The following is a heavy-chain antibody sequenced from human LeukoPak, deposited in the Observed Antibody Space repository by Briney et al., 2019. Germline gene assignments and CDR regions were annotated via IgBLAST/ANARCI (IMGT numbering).Heavy chain of an antibody. CDR3: AKVKGYWDYYMDV. V-gene: IGHV3-23*01. Sequence: GGSLRLSCAASGFTFSSYGMSWVRQAPGKGLEWVSAISGSGGSTYYADSVKGRFTISRDNSKNTLYLQMNSLRAEDTAVYYCAKVKGYWDYYMDVWGKGTTVTVSS. D-gene: IGHD2-21*01. J-gene: IGHJ6*03. CDR1: GFTFSSYG. CDR2: ISGSGGST.